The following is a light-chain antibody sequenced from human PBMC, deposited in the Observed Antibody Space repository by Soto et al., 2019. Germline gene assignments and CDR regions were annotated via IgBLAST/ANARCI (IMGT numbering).Light chain of an antibody. Sequence: DSKMRQSPHTKTESVGERVNSSCRASQSISSRLAWYQVKPGRVPKLLISDASTLERGVTTTFSGSVSVTEFTLTISALQPDDVATYYSKQYTDYSRRFGEGTKVDIK. CDR1: QSISSR. J-gene: IGKJ1*01. CDR3: KQYTDYSRR. CDR2: DAS. V-gene: IGKV1-5*01.